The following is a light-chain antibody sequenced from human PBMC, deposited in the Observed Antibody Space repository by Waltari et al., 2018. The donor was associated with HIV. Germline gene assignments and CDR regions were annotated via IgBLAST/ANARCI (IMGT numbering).Light chain of an antibody. CDR1: SSTIGSRP. CDR3: ASWDDSLNGVI. Sequence: QSVLTQPPSASGTPGQRVTISCSGSSSTIGSRPVTRYQQLEGSAPTLLIYRSDLLPSGVPDRFSGSKSATSASLAISGLQSEDKATYYCASWDDSLNGVIFGGGTELTVL. CDR2: RSD. V-gene: IGLV1-44*01. J-gene: IGLJ2*01.